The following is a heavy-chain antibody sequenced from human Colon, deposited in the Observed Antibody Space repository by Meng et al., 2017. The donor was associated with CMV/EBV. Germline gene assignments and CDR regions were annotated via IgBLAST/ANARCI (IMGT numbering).Heavy chain of an antibody. CDR2: IRWNGGNT. J-gene: IGHJ4*02. CDR1: GFTFHDYG. D-gene: IGHD2-15*01. Sequence: SGFTFHDYGMSWVRQAPGKGLEWGSAIRWNGGNTGYADSVKGRFTISRDNTKSSLYLQMNSLRAEDSALYYCARLTTRYSSGNYFDYWGQGTLVTVSS. V-gene: IGHV3-20*03. CDR3: ARLTTRYSSGNYFDY.